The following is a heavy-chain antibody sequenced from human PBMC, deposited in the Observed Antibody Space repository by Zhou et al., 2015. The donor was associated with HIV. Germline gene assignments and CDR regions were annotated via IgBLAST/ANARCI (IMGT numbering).Heavy chain of an antibody. CDR2: IIPIFGTA. V-gene: IGHV1-69*01. CDR3: ARDRASVGARPESGSNWFDP. D-gene: IGHD1-26*01. CDR1: GGTFSSYA. J-gene: IGHJ5*02. Sequence: QVQLVQSGAEVKKPGSSVKVSCKASGGTFSSYAISWVRQAPGQGLEWMGGIIPIFGTANYAQKFQGRVTITADESTSTAYMELSSLRSEDTAVYYCARDRASVGARPESGSNWFDPWGQGTLVTVSS.